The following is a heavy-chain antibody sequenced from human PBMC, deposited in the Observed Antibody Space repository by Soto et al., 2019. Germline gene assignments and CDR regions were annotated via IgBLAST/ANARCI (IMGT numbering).Heavy chain of an antibody. J-gene: IGHJ4*02. CDR1: GGTFSSYA. CDR3: ARVKRTSTKYSNQQYYFDY. V-gene: IGHV1-69*06. Sequence: GASVKVSCKASGGTFSSYAISWVRQAPGQGLEWMGGIIPIFGTANYAQKFQGRVTITADKSTSTAYMELSSLRSEDTAVYYCARVKRTSTKYSNQQYYFDYWGQGTLVTVSS. CDR2: IIPIFGTA. D-gene: IGHD4-4*01.